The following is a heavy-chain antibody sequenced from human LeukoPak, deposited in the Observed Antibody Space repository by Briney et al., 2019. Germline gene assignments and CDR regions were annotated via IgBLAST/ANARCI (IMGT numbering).Heavy chain of an antibody. V-gene: IGHV3-53*01. CDR3: AKSQGRERPTFFPQGQRTKGYFDY. D-gene: IGHD2/OR15-2a*01. J-gene: IGHJ4*02. CDR2: IYSDGSA. Sequence: GGSLRLSCAASGFAVSDNYMSWVRQAPGKGLEWVSLIYSDGSAYYADSVKGRFTISRDNAKNSLYLQMNSLRAEDTAVYYCAKSQGRERPTFFPQGQRTKGYFDYWGQGTLVTVSS. CDR1: GFAVSDNY.